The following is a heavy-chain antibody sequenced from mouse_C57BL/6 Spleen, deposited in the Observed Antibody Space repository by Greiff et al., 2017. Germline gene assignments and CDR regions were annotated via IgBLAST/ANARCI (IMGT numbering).Heavy chain of an antibody. CDR3: ARSNLVYYDYDGDY. D-gene: IGHD2-4*01. J-gene: IGHJ2*01. V-gene: IGHV1-81*01. CDR1: GYTFTSYG. CDR2: IYPRSGNT. Sequence: VQLQQSGAELARPGASVKLSCKASGYTFTSYGISWVKQRTGQGLEWIGEIYPRSGNTYYNEKFKGKATLTADKSSSTAYMELRSLTSEDSAVYFCARSNLVYYDYDGDYWGQGTTLTVSS.